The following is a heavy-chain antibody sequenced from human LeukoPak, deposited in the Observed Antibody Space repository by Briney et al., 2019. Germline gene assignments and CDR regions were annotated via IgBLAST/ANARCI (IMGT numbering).Heavy chain of an antibody. D-gene: IGHD4-17*01. CDR3: AGVDYGDYYFDY. V-gene: IGHV1-46*01. CDR1: GYTFTSYY. J-gene: IGHJ4*02. Sequence: ASVKVSCKASGYTFTSYYMHWVRQAPGQGLEWMGIINPSGGSTSYAQKFQGRVTMTRDTSTSTVYMELSSLRSEDTAVYYCAGVDYGDYYFDYWGQGTLVTVSS. CDR2: INPSGGST.